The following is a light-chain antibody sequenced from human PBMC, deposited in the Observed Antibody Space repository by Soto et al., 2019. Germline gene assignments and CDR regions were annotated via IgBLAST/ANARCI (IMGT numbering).Light chain of an antibody. CDR3: SSYSSSNILEV. Sequence: QYALTQPASVSGSPGQSITISCTGTSSDVGGYDYVSWYQQHPGKAPKLLIFDVSRRSSGVSNRFSGFKSANTASLTISGLQADDEADYYCSSYSSSNILEVFGGGTKLTVL. J-gene: IGLJ3*02. CDR2: DVS. CDR1: SSDVGGYDY. V-gene: IGLV2-14*01.